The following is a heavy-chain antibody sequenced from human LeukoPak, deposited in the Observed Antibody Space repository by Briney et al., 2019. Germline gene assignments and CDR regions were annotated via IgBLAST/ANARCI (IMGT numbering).Heavy chain of an antibody. D-gene: IGHD6-19*01. CDR1: GYTFTGYY. CDR2: INPNSGGT. CDR3: ARSPRGPSGWYNSGCADY. V-gene: IGHV1-2*02. J-gene: IGHJ4*02. Sequence: ASVKVSCKASGYTFTGYYMHWVRQAPGQGLEWMGWINPNSGGTNYAQKFQGRVTMTRDTSISTAYMELSRLRSDDTAVYYCARSPRGPSGWYNSGCADYWGQGTLVTVSS.